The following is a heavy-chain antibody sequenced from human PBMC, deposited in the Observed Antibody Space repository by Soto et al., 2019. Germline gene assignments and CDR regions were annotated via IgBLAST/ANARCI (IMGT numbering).Heavy chain of an antibody. CDR2: IIPILGIA. D-gene: IGHD3-10*01. V-gene: IGHV1-69*02. CDR3: ARSDYGSGSYRYFDY. Sequence: KVSCKASGGTFSSYTISWVRQAPGQGLEWMGRIIPILGIANYAQKFQGRVTITADKSTSTAYMELSSLRSEDTAVYYCARSDYGSGSYRYFDYWGQGTLVTVSS. J-gene: IGHJ4*02. CDR1: GGTFSSYT.